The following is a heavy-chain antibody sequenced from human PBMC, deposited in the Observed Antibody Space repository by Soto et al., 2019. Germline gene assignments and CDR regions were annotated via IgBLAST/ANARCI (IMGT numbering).Heavy chain of an antibody. V-gene: IGHV4-59*01. D-gene: IGHD2-15*01. CDR1: GDSISTYY. CDR3: ARTGCSGGSCPFDY. CDR2: IHDSGSS. Sequence: QVQLQESGPGLVKPSETLSLTCTVSGDSISTYYWTWIRQAAGKGLEWIGYIHDSGSSKSNPSLKGRVTISVDTSKSQFSLKLTSVTAADTAVYYCARTGCSGGSCPFDYWGQGTQVTVSS. J-gene: IGHJ4*02.